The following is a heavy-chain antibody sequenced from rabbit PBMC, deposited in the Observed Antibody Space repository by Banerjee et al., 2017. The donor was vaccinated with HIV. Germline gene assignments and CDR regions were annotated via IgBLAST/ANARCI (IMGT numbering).Heavy chain of an antibody. CDR3: ARDLAGVIGWNFGL. CDR1: GFDFSSNA. D-gene: IGHD4-1*01. CDR2: IDGGSSGST. V-gene: IGHV1S45*01. J-gene: IGHJ3*01. Sequence: QEQLEESGGDLVQPGASLTLTCTASGFDFSSNAMCWVRQAPGKGLEWIACIDGGSSGSTYYASWAKGRFTISKTSSTTVTLQMTSLTAADTATYFCARDLAGVIGWNFGLWGQGTLVTVS.